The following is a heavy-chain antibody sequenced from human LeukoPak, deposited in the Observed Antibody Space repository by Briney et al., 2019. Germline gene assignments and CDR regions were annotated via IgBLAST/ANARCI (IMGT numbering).Heavy chain of an antibody. CDR1: GFTVSGNS. CDR3: ARRAGAYSHPYDY. CDR2: IYSDNT. Sequence: GSLRLCCTVSGFTVSGNSMSWVRQAPGKGLEWVSFIYSDNTHYSDSVKGRFTISRDNSKNTLYLQMNSLRAEDTAVYYCARRAGAYSHPYDYWGQGTLVTVSS. J-gene: IGHJ4*02. D-gene: IGHD4/OR15-4a*01. V-gene: IGHV3-53*01.